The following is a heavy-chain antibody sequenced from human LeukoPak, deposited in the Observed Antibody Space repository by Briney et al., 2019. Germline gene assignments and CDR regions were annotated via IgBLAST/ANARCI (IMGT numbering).Heavy chain of an antibody. J-gene: IGHJ4*02. V-gene: IGHV3-33*01. CDR2: IWYDGSNK. CDR3: ARFVGSDYTGSFDL. D-gene: IGHD3-10*01. Sequence: GRSPRLSCAASGFTFSSYGMHWVRQAPGKGLEWVAVIWYDGSNKYYADSVKGRFTISRDNSKNTVYLQMNSLRAEDTAVYHCARFVGSDYTGSFDLWGQGTPVTVSS. CDR1: GFTFSSYG.